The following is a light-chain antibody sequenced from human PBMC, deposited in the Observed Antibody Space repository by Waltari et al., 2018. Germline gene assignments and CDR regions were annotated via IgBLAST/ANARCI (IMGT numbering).Light chain of an antibody. CDR3: LQYNSHPWT. V-gene: IGKV1-17*01. Sequence: DIQMTQSQSSLSASAGDTVTITCRASQGFSTYLNWYQQKPGKPPKRLIYETSNLESGVPSRFSGSGSGTDFTLTISSLQPEDFATYYCLQYNSHPWTFGQGTKLEIK. CDR1: QGFSTY. J-gene: IGKJ1*01. CDR2: ETS.